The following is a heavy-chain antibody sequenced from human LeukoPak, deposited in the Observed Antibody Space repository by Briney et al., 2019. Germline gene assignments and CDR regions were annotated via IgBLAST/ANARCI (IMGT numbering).Heavy chain of an antibody. CDR2: ISKSSALK. V-gene: IGHV3-21*01. CDR1: GYDFSGYT. Sequence: GGSLRLSCVASGYDFSGYTFTWVRQAPGKGLEYVSSISKSSALKYYAESVRGRFTISRDNAENSLYLDMNNLGAEDTAVYFCVRGDNRGQWGQGTLVTVSS. CDR3: VRGDNRGQ. J-gene: IGHJ4*02. D-gene: IGHD3-10*01.